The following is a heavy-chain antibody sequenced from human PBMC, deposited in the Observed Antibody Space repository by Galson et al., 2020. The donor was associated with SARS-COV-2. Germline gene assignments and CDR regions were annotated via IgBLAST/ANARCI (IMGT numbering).Heavy chain of an antibody. CDR1: GGSIGSSY. CDR3: AREEVLMGHNWFDP. J-gene: IGHJ5*02. Sequence: ETSETLSLTCTVSGGSIGSSYWNWIRQPPGKGMEWIGYIYYSGSTDYNPSLKSRVTISLDMSKNQFSLKLRSVTAADTAVYYCAREEVLMGHNWFDPWGQGTLVTVSS. V-gene: IGHV4-59*01. D-gene: IGHD2-8*01. CDR2: IYYSGST.